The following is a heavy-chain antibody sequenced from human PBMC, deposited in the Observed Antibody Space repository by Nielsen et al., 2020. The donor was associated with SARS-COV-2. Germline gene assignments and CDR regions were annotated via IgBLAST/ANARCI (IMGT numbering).Heavy chain of an antibody. J-gene: IGHJ6*02. D-gene: IGHD5-12*01. Sequence: SVKISCAASGFTFDDYAMHWVRQAPGTGLEWVSGISWNSGSIGYADSVKGRFTISRDNAKNSLYLQMNSLRAEDTALYYCATLGSGYETDYYYYGMDVWGQGTTVTVSS. CDR3: ATLGSGYETDYYYYGMDV. V-gene: IGHV3-9*01. CDR1: GFTFDDYA. CDR2: ISWNSGSI.